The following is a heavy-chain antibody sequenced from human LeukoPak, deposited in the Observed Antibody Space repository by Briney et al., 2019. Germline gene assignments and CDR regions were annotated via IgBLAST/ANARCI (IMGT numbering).Heavy chain of an antibody. CDR2: INAGNGNT. Sequence: ASVKVSCKASGYTFTSYAMRWVRQAPGQRLEWMGWINAGNGNTKYSQKFQGRVTITRDTSASTAYMELSSLRSEDTAVYYCAREGFLEWLYLPAGMDVWGQGTTVTVSS. V-gene: IGHV1-3*01. CDR3: AREGFLEWLYLPAGMDV. D-gene: IGHD3-3*01. J-gene: IGHJ6*02. CDR1: GYTFTSYA.